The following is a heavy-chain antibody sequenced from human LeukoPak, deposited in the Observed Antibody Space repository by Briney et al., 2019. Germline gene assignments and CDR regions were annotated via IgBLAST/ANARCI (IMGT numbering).Heavy chain of an antibody. CDR1: GFTFSSNY. Sequence: PGGSLRLSCAASGFTFSSNYMSWVRQAPGKGLEWVSVIYSGGSTYYVDSVKGRFTISRDNSKNTLYLQMNSLRAEDTAVYYCAREVTTMIVNVGAFDIWGQGTMVTVSS. J-gene: IGHJ3*02. V-gene: IGHV3-53*01. CDR3: AREVTTMIVNVGAFDI. D-gene: IGHD3-22*01. CDR2: IYSGGST.